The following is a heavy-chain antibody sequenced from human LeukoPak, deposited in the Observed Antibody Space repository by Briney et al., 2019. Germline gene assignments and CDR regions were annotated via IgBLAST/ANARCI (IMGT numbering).Heavy chain of an antibody. V-gene: IGHV4-59*01. CDR1: GGSISNVY. CDR2: ISNSGST. D-gene: IGHD1-1*01. Sequence: PSETLSLTCSVYGGSISNVYWSWIRQPPGKELEWIGYISNSGSTDYNPSLQSRVTISVDTSKNQISLKLSSVTAADTAVYFCERGGNHWDDYYYMDVWGKGTTVTVSS. CDR3: ERGGNHWDDYYYMDV. J-gene: IGHJ6*03.